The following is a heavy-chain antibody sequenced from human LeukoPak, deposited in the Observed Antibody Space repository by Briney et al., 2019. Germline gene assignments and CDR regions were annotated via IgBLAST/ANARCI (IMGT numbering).Heavy chain of an antibody. J-gene: IGHJ4*02. Sequence: ESGPTLVKPTQTLTLTCTFSGFSLTTSGEAVGWIRQPPRKALEWLALIYSDDEKHYIPSLKSRLTITKDTSKNQVVLTMTNMDPLDTATYFCAHRRGGYFDYWGQGTLVTVSS. CDR2: IYSDDEK. CDR1: GFSLTTSGEA. CDR3: AHRRGGYFDY. D-gene: IGHD3-16*01. V-gene: IGHV2-5*02.